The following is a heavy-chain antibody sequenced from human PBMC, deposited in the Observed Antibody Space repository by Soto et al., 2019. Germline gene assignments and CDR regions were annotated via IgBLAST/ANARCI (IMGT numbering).Heavy chain of an antibody. Sequence: SVKVSCKASGGTFSSYAISWVRQAPGQGLEWMGVINPSVGSANYAQKFQGRVTMTRDTSTSTVYMELSSLRSEDTAVYYCARDTYYYDSSGYYGPNWFDPWGQGTLVTVSS. CDR2: INPSVGSA. CDR1: GGTFSSYA. J-gene: IGHJ5*02. V-gene: IGHV1-69*10. CDR3: ARDTYYYDSSGYYGPNWFDP. D-gene: IGHD3-22*01.